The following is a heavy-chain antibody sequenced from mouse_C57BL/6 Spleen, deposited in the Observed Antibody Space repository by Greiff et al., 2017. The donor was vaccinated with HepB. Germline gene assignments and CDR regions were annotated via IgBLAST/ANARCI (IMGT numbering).Heavy chain of an antibody. CDR3: ARAGSSLYWYFDV. V-gene: IGHV1-82*01. CDR2: IYPGDGDT. Sequence: VKLVESGPELVKPGASVKISCKASGYAFSSSWMNWVKQRPGKGLEWIGRIYPGDGDTNYNGKFKGKATLTADKSSSTAYMQLSSLTSEDSAVYFCARAGSSLYWYFDVWGTGTTVTVSS. D-gene: IGHD1-1*01. J-gene: IGHJ1*03. CDR1: GYAFSSSW.